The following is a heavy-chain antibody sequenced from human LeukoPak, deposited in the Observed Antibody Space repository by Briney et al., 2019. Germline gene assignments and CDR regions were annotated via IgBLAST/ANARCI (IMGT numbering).Heavy chain of an antibody. J-gene: IGHJ3*02. CDR1: GGSVSSYY. CDR2: LSHSGSS. Sequence: PSDTLSHTCTVSGGSVSSYYWSWIRRPPGRGLEWIAYLSHSGSSDSNPSLTSRVTTLVDTSKNQFSLKLTSVTAADTAVYYCARARYANAWYAFDIWGHGTMVTVSS. D-gene: IGHD2-2*01. CDR3: ARARYANAWYAFDI. V-gene: IGHV4-59*02.